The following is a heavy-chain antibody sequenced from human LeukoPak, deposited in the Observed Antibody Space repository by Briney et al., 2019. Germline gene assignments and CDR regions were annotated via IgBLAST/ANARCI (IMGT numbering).Heavy chain of an antibody. CDR1: AFTFSSYA. CDR2: ISGSGGST. Sequence: QPGGSLRLSCAASAFTFSSYAMSWVRQAPGKGLEWVSAISGSGGSTYYADSVKGRFTISRDNSKNTLYLQMNSLRAEDTAVYYCAKVSADIVATRGFDPWGQGTLVTVSS. J-gene: IGHJ5*02. D-gene: IGHD5-12*01. CDR3: AKVSADIVATRGFDP. V-gene: IGHV3-23*01.